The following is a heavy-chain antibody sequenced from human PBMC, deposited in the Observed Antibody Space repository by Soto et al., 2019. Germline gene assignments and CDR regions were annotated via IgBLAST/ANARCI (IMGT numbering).Heavy chain of an antibody. CDR2: LVVGSGNT. D-gene: IGHD3-3*01. CDR1: GFMFTSAA. CDR3: AAGPVLPFLELFTAYLDD. J-gene: IGHJ4*02. Sequence: ASVMGFCKNSGFMFTSAAVQGVRQARGQRIEWIGWLVVGSGNTHYAQHFQERVTLTRDMSTGTAFMELSSLRSEDTAVYYCAAGPVLPFLELFTAYLDDWGPRTLVTVSS. V-gene: IGHV1-58*01.